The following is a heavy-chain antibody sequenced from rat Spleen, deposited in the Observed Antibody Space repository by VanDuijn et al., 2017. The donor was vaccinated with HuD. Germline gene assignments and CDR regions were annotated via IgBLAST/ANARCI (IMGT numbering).Heavy chain of an antibody. Sequence: VQLRESGPGLVQSSQTLSLTCTVSGFSLTDYSVHWVRQPPGKGLEWMGIMWSGGNTVYNSVLKSRLSISRDTSKSQVFLKMNSLQTEDTAIYYCTRAYYYSTYNVMDAWGQGASVTVSS. CDR3: TRAYYYSTYNVMDA. D-gene: IGHD1-2*01. CDR2: MWSGGNT. CDR1: GFSLTDYS. J-gene: IGHJ4*01. V-gene: IGHV2S63*01.